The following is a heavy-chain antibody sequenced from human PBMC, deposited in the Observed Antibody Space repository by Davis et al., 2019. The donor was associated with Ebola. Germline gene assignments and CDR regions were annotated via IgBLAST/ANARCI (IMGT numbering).Heavy chain of an antibody. V-gene: IGHV4-39*01. D-gene: IGHD6-13*01. CDR3: ARPSSSWSSVMYFDL. J-gene: IGHJ2*01. Sequence: SETLSLTCTVSGGSISSSSYYWGWIRQPPGKGLEWIGSIYYSGSTYYYPSLKSRVTISRDTSKNQFSLRLSSVTAADTAVYYCARPSSSWSSVMYFDLWGRGTLVTVSS. CDR2: IYYSGST. CDR1: GGSISSSSYY.